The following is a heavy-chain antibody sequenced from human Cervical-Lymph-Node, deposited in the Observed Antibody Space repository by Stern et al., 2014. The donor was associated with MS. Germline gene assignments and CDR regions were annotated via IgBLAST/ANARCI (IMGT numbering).Heavy chain of an antibody. D-gene: IGHD2-15*01. Sequence: VQLVESGAEVKKPGASVKVSCTASGYTFTSYGISWVRQAPGQGLEWMGWISAYKDNTNYAQKLQSRVTMTTNTSTSTAYMELRGLRSDDTAVYYCARGVLGSENAFDIWGQGTMVTVSS. CDR3: ARGVLGSENAFDI. J-gene: IGHJ3*02. V-gene: IGHV1-18*01. CDR2: ISAYKDNT. CDR1: GYTFTSYG.